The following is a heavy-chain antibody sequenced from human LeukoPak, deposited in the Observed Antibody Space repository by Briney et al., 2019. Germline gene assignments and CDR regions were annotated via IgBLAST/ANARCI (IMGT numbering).Heavy chain of an antibody. V-gene: IGHV4-30-2*01. Sequence: PSQTLFLTCTVSGGSISSGGYYWSWIRQPPGKGLEWIGYIYHGGSTYYNPSLKSRVTISVDRSKNQFSLKLSSVTAADTAVYYCASRRGYSYGALFDYWGQGTLVTVSS. D-gene: IGHD5-18*01. CDR2: IYHGGST. J-gene: IGHJ4*02. CDR3: ASRRGYSYGALFDY. CDR1: GGSISSGGYY.